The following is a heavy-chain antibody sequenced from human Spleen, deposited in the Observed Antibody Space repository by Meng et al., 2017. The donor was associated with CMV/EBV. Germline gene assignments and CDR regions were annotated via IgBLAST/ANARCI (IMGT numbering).Heavy chain of an antibody. Sequence: SGLTFSSYGMHWVRQAPGKGLDWVSYISSSGSTIYYADSVKGRFTISRDNAKNSLYLQMNSLRAEDTAVYYCAREGSIAATRGMDVWGQGTTVTVSS. CDR3: AREGSIAATRGMDV. CDR2: ISSSGSTI. J-gene: IGHJ6*02. V-gene: IGHV3-48*04. CDR1: GLTFSSYG. D-gene: IGHD6-13*01.